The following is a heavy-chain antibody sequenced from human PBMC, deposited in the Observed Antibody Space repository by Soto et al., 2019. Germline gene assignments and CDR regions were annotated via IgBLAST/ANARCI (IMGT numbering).Heavy chain of an antibody. D-gene: IGHD3-3*01. V-gene: IGHV1-69*06. CDR1: GGTFSSYA. J-gene: IGHJ6*02. CDR3: ARDLHLRFLEWLPLGWGYYYYGMDV. Sequence: GASVKVSCKASGGTFSSYAISWVRQAPGQGLEWMGGIIPIFGTANYAQKFQGRVTITADKSTSTAYMELSSLRSEDTAVYYCARDLHLRFLEWLPLGWGYYYYGMDVWGQGTTVTVSS. CDR2: IIPIFGTA.